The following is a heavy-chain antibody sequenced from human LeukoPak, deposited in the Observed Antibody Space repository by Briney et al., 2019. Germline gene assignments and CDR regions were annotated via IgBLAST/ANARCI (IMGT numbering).Heavy chain of an antibody. CDR3: ARDPRIYGSGSYSNWFDP. CDR2: ISSSGSTI. V-gene: IGHV3-48*03. D-gene: IGHD3-10*01. CDR1: GFTFSSYE. Sequence: GGSLRLSCAASGFTFSSYEMNWVRQAPGKGLEWVSYISSSGSTIYYADSVKGRFTISRDNAKNSLYLQMNSLRAEDTALYYCARDPRIYGSGSYSNWFDPWGQGTLVTVSS. J-gene: IGHJ5*02.